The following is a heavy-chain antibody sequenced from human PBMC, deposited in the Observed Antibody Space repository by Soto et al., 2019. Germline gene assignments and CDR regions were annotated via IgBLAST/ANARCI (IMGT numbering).Heavy chain of an antibody. CDR1: GYTFTSYG. V-gene: IGHV1-18*04. CDR2: ISAYNGNT. CDR3: ARESYYGSGSFYYYYYGMDV. Sequence: ASVKVSCKASGYTFTSYGISWVRQAPGQGLEWMGWISAYNGNTNYAQKLQGRVTMTTDTSTSTAYMELRSLRSDDTAVYYCARESYYGSGSFYYYYYGMDVWGQGTTVTVSS. J-gene: IGHJ6*02. D-gene: IGHD3-10*01.